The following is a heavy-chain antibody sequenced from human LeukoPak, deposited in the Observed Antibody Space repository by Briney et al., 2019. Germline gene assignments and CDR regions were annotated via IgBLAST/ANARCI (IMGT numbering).Heavy chain of an antibody. D-gene: IGHD2-2*01. CDR1: GGSISSCY. V-gene: IGHV4-4*07. J-gene: IGHJ6*03. CDR2: IYTSGST. Sequence: SETLSLTCTVSGGSISSCYWSWIRQPAGKGLEWIGRIYTSGSTNYNPSLKSRVTMSVDTSKNQFSLKLSSVTAADTAVYYCARDVVVVVPAAHYYYYYMDVWGKGTTVTVSS. CDR3: ARDVVVVVPAAHYYYYYMDV.